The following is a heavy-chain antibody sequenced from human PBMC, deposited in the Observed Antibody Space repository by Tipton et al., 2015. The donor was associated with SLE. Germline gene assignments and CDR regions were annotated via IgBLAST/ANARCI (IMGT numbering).Heavy chain of an antibody. V-gene: IGHV3-48*03. CDR1: GFSFGRFW. Sequence: SLRLSCAASGFSFGRFWMSWVRQAPGKGLEWVSYISGSGSTIYYADSVKGRFTISRDSAQNSVYLQMNSLRAEDTAVYYCARGGLRWFPDCFDMWGQGTMVTVSS. CDR3: ARGGLRWFPDCFDM. J-gene: IGHJ3*02. CDR2: ISGSGSTI. D-gene: IGHD4-23*01.